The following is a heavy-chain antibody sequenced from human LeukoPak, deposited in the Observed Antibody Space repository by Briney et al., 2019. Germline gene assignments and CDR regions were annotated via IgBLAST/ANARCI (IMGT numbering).Heavy chain of an antibody. CDR3: ARVRDLGGGRSWFDP. J-gene: IGHJ5*02. CDR2: IYHSGST. CDR1: GGSVSSGSYY. Sequence: PSETLSLTCTVSGGSVSSGSYYWSWIRQPPGKGLEWIGYIYHSGSTYYNPSLKSRVTISVDRSKNQFSLKLSSVTAADTAVYYCARVRDLGGGRSWFDPWGQGTLVTVSS. V-gene: IGHV4-30-2*01. D-gene: IGHD2-15*01.